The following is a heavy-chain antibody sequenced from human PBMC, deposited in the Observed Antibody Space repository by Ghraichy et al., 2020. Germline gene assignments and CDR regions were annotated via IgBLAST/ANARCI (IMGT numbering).Heavy chain of an antibody. CDR3: ARLTGTYYYESSAYYFIDY. J-gene: IGHJ4*02. CDR1: GFSLRNNGVG. V-gene: IGHV2-5*01. CDR2: IYWNDGQ. D-gene: IGHD3-22*01. Sequence: SGPTLVKPTQTLTLTCTFSGFSLRNNGVGVGWIRQPPGKALEWLALIYWNDGQRYSQSLKTRLTITKDTSKNQVVLTIRDVDPVDTATYYCARLTGTYYYESSAYYFIDYWGRGTLVTVS.